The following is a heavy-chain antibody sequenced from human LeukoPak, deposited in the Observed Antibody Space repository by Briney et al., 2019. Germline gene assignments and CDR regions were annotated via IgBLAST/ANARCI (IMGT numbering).Heavy chain of an antibody. D-gene: IGHD6-19*01. CDR1: GYTFTSYY. J-gene: IGHJ4*02. CDR2: INPSGGST. CDR3: ARDPGDIAVAGTDFDY. Sequence: AASVKVSCKASGYTFTSYYMHWVRQAPGQGLEWMGIINPSGGSTSYAQKFQGRVTMTRDTSTSTVYMELSSLRSEDTAVYYCARDPGDIAVAGTDFDYWGQGTLVTVSS. V-gene: IGHV1-46*01.